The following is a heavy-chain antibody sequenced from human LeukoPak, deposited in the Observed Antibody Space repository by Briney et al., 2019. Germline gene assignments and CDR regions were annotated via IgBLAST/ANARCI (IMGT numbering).Heavy chain of an antibody. CDR2: INPNSGGT. CDR1: GYTFTGYY. CDR3: ASTWGYCSRTSCYRGDFEDY. J-gene: IGHJ4*02. Sequence: ASVKVSCKASGYTFTGYYMHWVRQAPGQGLEWMGRINPNSGGTNYAQKFQGRVTMTRDTSISTAYMELSRLRSDDTAVYYCASTWGYCSRTSCYRGDFEDYWGQGTLVTVSS. V-gene: IGHV1-2*06. D-gene: IGHD2-2*02.